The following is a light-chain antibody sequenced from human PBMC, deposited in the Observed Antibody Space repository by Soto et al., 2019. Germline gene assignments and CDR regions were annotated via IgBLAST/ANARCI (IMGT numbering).Light chain of an antibody. V-gene: IGKV3-15*01. CDR3: QQYNNWPLT. Sequence: EIVMTQSPATLSVSPGERATLSCWASQSVSNNLAWYQQNPGQAPRLLIYGASTRATGIPARFSGSGSGTEFTLPISSLQSEDFAVYFCQQYNNWPLTFGGGTKVDIK. CDR2: GAS. CDR1: QSVSNN. J-gene: IGKJ4*01.